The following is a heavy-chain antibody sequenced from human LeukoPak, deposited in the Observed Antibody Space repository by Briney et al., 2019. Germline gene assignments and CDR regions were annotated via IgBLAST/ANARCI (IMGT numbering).Heavy chain of an antibody. Sequence: ASVKVSCKASGGTFSSYAISWVRQAPGQGLEWMGGIIPIFGTANYAQKFQGRATITADESTSTVHMELSSLRSEDTAVYYCARATIAAAGTVAFDYWGQGTLVTVSS. J-gene: IGHJ4*02. V-gene: IGHV1-69*01. CDR1: GGTFSSYA. CDR2: IIPIFGTA. D-gene: IGHD6-13*01. CDR3: ARATIAAAGTVAFDY.